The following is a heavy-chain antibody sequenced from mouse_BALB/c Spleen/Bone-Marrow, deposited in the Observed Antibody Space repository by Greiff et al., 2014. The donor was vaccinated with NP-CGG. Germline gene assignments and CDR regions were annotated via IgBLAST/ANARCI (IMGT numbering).Heavy chain of an antibody. CDR1: GYSITSYYS. CDR2: IHYSGTT. J-gene: IGHJ4*01. Sequence: EVQLQESGPDQVKPSQSLSLTCTVTGYSITSYYSWHWIRQFPGNKLEWMGYIHYSGTTVYNPSLKSRISITRDTSNNQFFLQLNSVTTEDTATYYCARFAGTPYTMDYWGQGTSVTVSS. D-gene: IGHD4-1*01. V-gene: IGHV3-1*02. CDR3: ARFAGTPYTMDY.